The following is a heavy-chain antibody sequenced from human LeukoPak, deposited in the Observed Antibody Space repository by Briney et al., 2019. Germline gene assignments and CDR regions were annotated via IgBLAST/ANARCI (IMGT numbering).Heavy chain of an antibody. CDR1: GGSISAYY. CDR3: ARHEHIVVVPAGHFDY. J-gene: IGHJ4*02. V-gene: IGHV4-59*01. Sequence: PSETLSLTCTVSGGSISAYYWNWIRQPPGKGLEWIGYIQNSGSTNYNPSLKSRVTISVDTSKNQFSLKLSSVTAADTAVYYCARHEHIVVVPAGHFDYWGQGTLVTVSS. CDR2: IQNSGST. D-gene: IGHD2-2*01.